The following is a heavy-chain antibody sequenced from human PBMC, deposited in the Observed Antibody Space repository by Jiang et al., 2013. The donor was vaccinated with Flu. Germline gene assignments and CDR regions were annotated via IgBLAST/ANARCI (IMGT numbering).Heavy chain of an antibody. CDR1: GFTFSSYW. D-gene: IGHD6-6*01. Sequence: LSCAASGFTFSSYWMSWVRQAPGKGLEWVANIKQDGSEKYYVDSVKGRFTISRDNAKNSLYLQMNSLRAEDTAVYYCARVVSGQLVRKYYFDYWGQGTLVTVSS. CDR3: ARVVSGQLVRKYYFDY. CDR2: IKQDGSEK. J-gene: IGHJ4*02. V-gene: IGHV3-7*03.